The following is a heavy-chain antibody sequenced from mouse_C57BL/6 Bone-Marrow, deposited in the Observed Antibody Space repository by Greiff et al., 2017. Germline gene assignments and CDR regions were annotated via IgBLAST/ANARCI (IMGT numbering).Heavy chain of an antibody. D-gene: IGHD2-5*01. CDR2: INPSNGGT. Sequence: VQLKQPGTELVKPGASVKLSCKASGYTFTSYWMHWVKQRPGQGLEWIGNINPSNGGTNYNEKFKSKDTLTVDKSSSTAYMQLSSLTSEDSAVYYCAPYYSNYGWYFDVWGTGTTVTVSS. V-gene: IGHV1-53*01. J-gene: IGHJ1*03. CDR3: APYYSNYGWYFDV. CDR1: GYTFTSYW.